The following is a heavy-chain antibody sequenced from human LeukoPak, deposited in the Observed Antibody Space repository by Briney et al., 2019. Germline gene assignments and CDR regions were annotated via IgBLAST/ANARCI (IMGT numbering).Heavy chain of an antibody. D-gene: IGHD6-6*01. Sequence: ASVKVSCKASGYTFTSYGISWVRQAPGQGLEWMGWISPYNSNTYYAQNLQGRVTMTTDTSTSTTYMELRSLRSDDTAVYYCARDKGTSYLSSFDYWGQGTLVTVSS. CDR1: GYTFTSYG. CDR2: ISPYNSNT. J-gene: IGHJ4*02. CDR3: ARDKGTSYLSSFDY. V-gene: IGHV1-18*01.